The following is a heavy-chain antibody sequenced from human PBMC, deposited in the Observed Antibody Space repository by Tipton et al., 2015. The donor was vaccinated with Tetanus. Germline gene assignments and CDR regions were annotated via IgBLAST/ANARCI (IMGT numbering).Heavy chain of an antibody. CDR3: AREHGYFDY. CDR2: ISGYNGNT. V-gene: IGHV1-18*01. Sequence: QSGPEVKKSGASVKVSCKSSGYTFTRYGIAWVRQAPGQGLEWMGWISGYNGNTKYAQKFQGRVSMTTDTSTDTAYMELRSLRSDDTAVYYCAREHGYFDYWGPGTLVTVSS. CDR1: GYTFTRYG. J-gene: IGHJ4*02.